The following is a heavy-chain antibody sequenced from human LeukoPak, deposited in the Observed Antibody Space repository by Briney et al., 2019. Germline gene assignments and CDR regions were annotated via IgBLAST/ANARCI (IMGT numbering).Heavy chain of an antibody. D-gene: IGHD3-3*01. Sequence: GASVKVSCKASGYTFTSYGISWVRQAPGQGLEWMGWISAYNGNTNYAQKFQGRVTITTDESTSTAYMELSSLRSEDTAVYYCARDSLRYDFWSGSSSYYYYYMDVWGKGTTVTVSS. CDR3: ARDSLRYDFWSGSSSYYYYYMDV. V-gene: IGHV1-18*01. CDR2: ISAYNGNT. CDR1: GYTFTSYG. J-gene: IGHJ6*03.